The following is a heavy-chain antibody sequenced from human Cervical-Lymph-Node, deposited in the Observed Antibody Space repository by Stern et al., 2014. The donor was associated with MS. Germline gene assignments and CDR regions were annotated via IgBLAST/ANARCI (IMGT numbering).Heavy chain of an antibody. Sequence: VQLVESGGGVVQPGRSLRLSCAASGFTFSSYGMHWVRQAPGKGLEWVAVIWHDGSNKYYADSVKGRFTISRDNSKNTLYLQMNSLRAEDTAVYYCARDRRITGTTYYYYGMDVWGQGTTVTVSS. J-gene: IGHJ6*02. CDR3: ARDRRITGTTYYYYGMDV. V-gene: IGHV3-33*01. CDR2: IWHDGSNK. D-gene: IGHD1-7*01. CDR1: GFTFSSYG.